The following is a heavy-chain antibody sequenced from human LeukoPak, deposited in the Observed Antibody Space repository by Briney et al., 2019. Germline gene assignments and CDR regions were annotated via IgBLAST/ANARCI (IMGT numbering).Heavy chain of an antibody. D-gene: IGHD5-18*01. Sequence: PSETLSLTCTVSGGSISSYYWSWIRQPPGKGLEWIGYIYYSGSTNYNPSLKGRVTISVDTSKNQFSLKLSSVTAADTAVYYCARVQTAMVHDYWGQGTLVTVSS. J-gene: IGHJ4*02. V-gene: IGHV4-59*01. CDR3: ARVQTAMVHDY. CDR1: GGSISSYY. CDR2: IYYSGST.